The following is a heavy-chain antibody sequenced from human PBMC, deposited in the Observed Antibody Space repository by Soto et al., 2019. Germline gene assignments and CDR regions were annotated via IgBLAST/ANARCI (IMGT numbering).Heavy chain of an antibody. J-gene: IGHJ4*02. V-gene: IGHV4-31*03. CDR2: IYYSGRT. CDR1: GGSIRSDAYY. Sequence: PSETLSLTCTVSGGSIRSDAYYWSWIRQHPGKGLEWIGYIYYSGRTYYNPSLKSRLTISVDTSKNQFSLKLTSVTAADTAVYYCARDYASSNYLFDYWGQGTLVTVSS. CDR3: ARDYASSNYLFDY. D-gene: IGHD3-22*01.